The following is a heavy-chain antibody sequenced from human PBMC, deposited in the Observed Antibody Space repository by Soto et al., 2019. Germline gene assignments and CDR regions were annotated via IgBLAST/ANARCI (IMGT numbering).Heavy chain of an antibody. CDR3: ARDFDWNLDA. J-gene: IGHJ2*01. V-gene: IGHV3-74*03. CDR1: GFTASNFW. CDR2: INGDGSSR. Sequence: VESGGGVFQSGGYLRLSCAASGFTASNFWMHWVRQAPGEGLVWVARINGDGSSRTYADSMKGRLTISRDNAKNMVFLDMKSLRGEDTAVYYCARDFDWNLDAWGRGTLVTVSS. D-gene: IGHD3-9*01.